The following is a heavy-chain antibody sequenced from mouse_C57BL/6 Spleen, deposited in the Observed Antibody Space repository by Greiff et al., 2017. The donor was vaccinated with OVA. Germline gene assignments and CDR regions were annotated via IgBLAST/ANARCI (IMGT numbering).Heavy chain of an antibody. CDR3: ARNWDGSSYVGFAY. V-gene: IGHV1-66*01. CDR2: IYPGSGNT. CDR1: GYSFTSYY. D-gene: IGHD1-1*01. Sequence: QVQLQQPGAELVKPGASVKMSCKASGYSFTSYYIHWVKQRPGQGLEWIGWIYPGSGNTKYNEKFKGKATLTADTSSSTAYMQLSSLTSEDSAVYYCARNWDGSSYVGFAYWGQGTLVTVSA. J-gene: IGHJ3*01.